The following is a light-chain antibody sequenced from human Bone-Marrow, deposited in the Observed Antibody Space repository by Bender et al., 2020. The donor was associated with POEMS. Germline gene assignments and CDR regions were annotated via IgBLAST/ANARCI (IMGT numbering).Light chain of an antibody. CDR2: ELT. V-gene: IGLV2-11*01. CDR3: AAYTGTTVV. CDR1: SSDVGGSNY. Sequence: QSALTQPRSVSGSPGQSVTISCAGTSSDVGGSNYVSWYQQHPGKAPKLMIYELTKRPSGVSNRFSGSKSGNTASLTISGLQADDEADYYCAAYTGTTVVFGGGTKLTVL. J-gene: IGLJ2*01.